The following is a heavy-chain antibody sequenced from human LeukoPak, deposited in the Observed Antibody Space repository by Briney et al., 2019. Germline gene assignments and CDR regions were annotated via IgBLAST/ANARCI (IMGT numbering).Heavy chain of an antibody. J-gene: IGHJ5*02. D-gene: IGHD3-22*01. CDR2: IYPSGST. CDR1: GVSFSSYN. Sequence: SETLSLTCAVSGVSFSSYNWNWIRQPAGKGLEWIGRIYPSGSTNYNPSLQSRVTISVDKSKHQFSLKLSSVTAADTAMYLCAGDKLIVVAGGIDPWGQGTLVTVSS. CDR3: AGDKLIVVAGGIDP. V-gene: IGHV4-4*07.